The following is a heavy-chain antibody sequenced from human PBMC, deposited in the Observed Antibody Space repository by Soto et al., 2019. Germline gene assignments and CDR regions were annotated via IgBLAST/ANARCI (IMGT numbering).Heavy chain of an antibody. J-gene: IGHJ6*03. CDR2: IQSGGPT. CDR1: GFTVSSKY. V-gene: IGHV3-66*01. Sequence: EVHLVESGGGLVQPGGSLRLSCAASGFTVSSKYMSWVRQAPGKGLEWVSLIQSGGPTYYADSVKGRFTISRDTSEKTRHLQMDSLRAEDTAVYYCARDDVLCDGGRCYGVPLDVWGKVTTVTVAS. CDR3: ARDDVLCDGGRCYGVPLDV. D-gene: IGHD2-15*01.